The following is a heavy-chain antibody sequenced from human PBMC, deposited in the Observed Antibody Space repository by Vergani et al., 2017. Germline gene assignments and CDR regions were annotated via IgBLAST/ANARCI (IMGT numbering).Heavy chain of an antibody. CDR1: GSTFSSYT. D-gene: IGHD5-18*01. CDR3: ARGGTAMPDDAFDI. J-gene: IGHJ3*02. V-gene: IGHV1-69*02. Sequence: QVQLVQSGAEVKKPGSSVKVSCKASGSTFSSYTISWVRQAPGQGLEWMGRIIPILGIANYAQKFQGRVTITADKSTSTAYMELSSLRSEDTAVYYCARGGTAMPDDAFDIWGQGTMVTVSS. CDR2: IIPILGIA.